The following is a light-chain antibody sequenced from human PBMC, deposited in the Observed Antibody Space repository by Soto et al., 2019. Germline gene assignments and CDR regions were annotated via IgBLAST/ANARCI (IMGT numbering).Light chain of an antibody. Sequence: DIQMTQSPSTLSASVGDRVTITCRASQTINNWLAWFQQKPGKAPKLLISKASTLESGVPSRCRGSGSGTEFTLTISSLQPDDFATYYCQQYHIYSTFGQGTKVEIK. V-gene: IGKV1-5*03. J-gene: IGKJ1*01. CDR2: KAS. CDR1: QTINNW. CDR3: QQYHIYST.